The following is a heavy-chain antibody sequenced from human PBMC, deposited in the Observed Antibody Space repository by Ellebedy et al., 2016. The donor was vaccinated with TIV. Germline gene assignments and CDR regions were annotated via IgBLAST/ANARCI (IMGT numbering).Heavy chain of an antibody. CDR2: IKQDGSKR. J-gene: IGHJ4*02. D-gene: IGHD1-26*01. Sequence: GESLKISCAASEFTFSYYAMHWVRQAPGKGLEWVANIKQDGSKRFYVDSVKGRITISRDNAKNSLYLQMNNLRAEDTAVYYCARDTVVGVTDSYFDYWGQGTLVTVSS. V-gene: IGHV3-7*03. CDR3: ARDTVVGVTDSYFDY. CDR1: EFTFSYYA.